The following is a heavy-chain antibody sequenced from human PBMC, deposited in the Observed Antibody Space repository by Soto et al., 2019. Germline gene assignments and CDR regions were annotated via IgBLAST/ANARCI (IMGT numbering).Heavy chain of an antibody. D-gene: IGHD3-22*01. J-gene: IGHJ4*02. CDR3: ANYDSSGYYYGY. Sequence: PGGSLRLSCAASGFTFSNYGMNWVRQAPGRGPEWVSYIGSITSNKDYANSVKGRFTISRDNAKNTLYLQMNSLRDEDTAVYYCANYDSSGYYYGYWGQGTLVTVSS. CDR1: GFTFSNYG. CDR2: IGSITSNK. V-gene: IGHV3-48*02.